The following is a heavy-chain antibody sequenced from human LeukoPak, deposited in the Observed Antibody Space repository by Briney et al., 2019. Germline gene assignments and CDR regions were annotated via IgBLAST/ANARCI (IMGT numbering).Heavy chain of an antibody. CDR3: ARGGGLDV. CDR2: IKQDGSER. V-gene: IGHV3-7*03. CDR1: GFTFSGFS. J-gene: IGHJ6*02. Sequence: PGGSLRLSCAASGFTFSGFSMSWVRQSPTKGLEWVANIKQDGSERYYVDSVKGRFTISRDNAKNSLYLQMSNLGAEDTAVYFCARGGGLDVWGQGATVTVSS. D-gene: IGHD3-16*01.